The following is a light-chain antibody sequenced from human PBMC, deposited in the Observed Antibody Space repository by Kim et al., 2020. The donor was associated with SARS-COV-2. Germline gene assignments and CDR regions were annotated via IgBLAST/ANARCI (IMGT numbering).Light chain of an antibody. CDR2: GVS. Sequence: LSLSPGERATLPCRASRCLVGNELAWYQKKPGQAPRLLIHGVSSRATGIPDKFSGSGSGTDFTLTISRLEPEDSATYYCQQYGATFGGGTKVDIK. V-gene: IGKV3-20*01. CDR3: QQYGAT. CDR1: RCLVGNE. J-gene: IGKJ4*01.